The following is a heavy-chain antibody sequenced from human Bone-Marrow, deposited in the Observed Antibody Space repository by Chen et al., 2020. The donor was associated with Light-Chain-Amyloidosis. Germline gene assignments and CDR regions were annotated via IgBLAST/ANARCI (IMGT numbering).Heavy chain of an antibody. D-gene: IGHD6-19*01. Sequence: EVQLEESGGGLVQTGGSLRLHCAASGFTYSNYWMSWVRQAPGKGLEWVCNVNQCGSEVYYVDSVKGRVTVCRGKAENSVYLQRSRRRVEDRAVYFCARGSCGWFDCFDCWDQGTLVTVSS. CDR2: VNQCGSEV. CDR3: ARGSCGWFDCFDC. J-gene: IGHJ4*02. V-gene: IGHV3-7*01. CDR1: GFTYSNYW.